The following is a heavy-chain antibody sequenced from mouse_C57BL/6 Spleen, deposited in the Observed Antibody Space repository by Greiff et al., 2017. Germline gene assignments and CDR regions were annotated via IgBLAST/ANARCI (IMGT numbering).Heavy chain of an antibody. CDR2: IYPGNGDP. J-gene: IGHJ4*01. CDR3: ARSGTGDCAMDY. Sequence: QVQLQQSGAELVKPGASVKISCKASGYAFSIYWMNWVKQRPGQGLEWIGQIYPGNGDPNYNGKFKGKATLTADKSSNSAYMQLSSLTSEDSAVYFCARSGTGDCAMDYWGQGTSVTVAS. CDR1: GYAFSIYW. D-gene: IGHD3-1*01. V-gene: IGHV1-80*01.